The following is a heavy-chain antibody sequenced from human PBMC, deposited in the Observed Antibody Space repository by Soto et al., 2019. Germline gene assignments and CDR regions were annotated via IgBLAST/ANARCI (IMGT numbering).Heavy chain of an antibody. CDR1: GGSVSSGTYY. CDR3: ARYAGSSWFDF. D-gene: IGHD6-13*01. V-gene: IGHV4-61*01. Sequence: SETLSLTCTVSGGSVSSGTYYWSWIRQPPGKALEWIGYIYYSGRTNYNPSLKSRLTISIDTSKNQFSLKLTSVTAADTAVYYCARYAGSSWFDFWGQGTLVTVS. J-gene: IGHJ4*02. CDR2: IYYSGRT.